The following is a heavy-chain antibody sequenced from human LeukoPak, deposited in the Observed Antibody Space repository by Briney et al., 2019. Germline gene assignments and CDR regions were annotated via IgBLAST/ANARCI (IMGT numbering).Heavy chain of an antibody. CDR1: GFTFSSYW. J-gene: IGHJ4*02. Sequence: PGGSLRLSCAASGFTFSSYWMSWVRQAPGKGLEWVANIKQDGSEKYYVDSVKGRFTISRDNVKNSLYLQMKSLRAEDTAVYYCARDHNGGYEYFDYWGQGTLVTVSS. CDR3: ARDHNGGYEYFDY. D-gene: IGHD3-22*01. V-gene: IGHV3-7*03. CDR2: IKQDGSEK.